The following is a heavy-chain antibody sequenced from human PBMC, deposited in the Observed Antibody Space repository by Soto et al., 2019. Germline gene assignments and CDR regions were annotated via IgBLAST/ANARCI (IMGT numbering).Heavy chain of an antibody. CDR2: IYYSGST. Sequence: QLQVQESGPGLVKPSETLSLTCTVSGGSISSYRYYWGWIRQPPGKGLEWIGSIYYSGSTYYNPSLNSRVTISVDTSKNQFSLKLNSMTAADTAVYYCARRGGYSYGLFDYWGQGTLVTVSS. J-gene: IGHJ4*02. D-gene: IGHD5-18*01. CDR3: ARRGGYSYGLFDY. V-gene: IGHV4-39*01. CDR1: GGSISSYRYY.